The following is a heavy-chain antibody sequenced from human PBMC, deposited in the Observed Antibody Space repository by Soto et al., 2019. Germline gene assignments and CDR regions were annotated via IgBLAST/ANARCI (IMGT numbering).Heavy chain of an antibody. CDR1: GGSFSGYY. D-gene: IGHD2-15*01. J-gene: IGHJ6*03. V-gene: IGHV4-34*01. CDR3: AREGGDRYCSGGSCYPTYYYYYMDV. CDR2: INHSGST. Sequence: PSETLSLTCAVYGGSFSGYYWSWIRQPPGKGLEWIGEINHSGSTNYNPSLKSRVTISVDTSKNQFSLKLSSVTAADTAVYYCAREGGDRYCSGGSCYPTYYYYYMDVWGKGTTVTVSS.